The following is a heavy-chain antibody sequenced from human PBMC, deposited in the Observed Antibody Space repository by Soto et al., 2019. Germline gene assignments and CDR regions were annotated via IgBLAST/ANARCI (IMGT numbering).Heavy chain of an antibody. D-gene: IGHD3-10*01. CDR2: INPSGGST. Sequence: QVQLVQSGAEVKKPGASVKVSCKASGYTFTSYYMHWVRQAPGQGLEWMGIINPSGGSTSYAQKFQGRVTMTRETSTSTVYMELSSLRSEDTAVYYCARAPITMVRGVIPYYFDYWGQGTLVTVSS. V-gene: IGHV1-46*01. CDR1: GYTFTSYY. J-gene: IGHJ4*02. CDR3: ARAPITMVRGVIPYYFDY.